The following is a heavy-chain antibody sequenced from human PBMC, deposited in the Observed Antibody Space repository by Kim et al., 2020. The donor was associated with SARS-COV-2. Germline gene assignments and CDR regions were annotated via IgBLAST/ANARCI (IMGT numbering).Heavy chain of an antibody. J-gene: IGHJ4*02. V-gene: IGHV3-33*01. D-gene: IGHD1-26*01. Sequence: GGSLRLSCAASGFTFSSYGMHWVRQAPGKGLEWVAVIWYDGSNKYYADSVKGRFTISRDNSKNTLYLQMNSLRAEDTAVYYCARDSKVGALDYWGQGTLVTVSS. CDR3: ARDSKVGALDY. CDR1: GFTFSSYG. CDR2: IWYDGSNK.